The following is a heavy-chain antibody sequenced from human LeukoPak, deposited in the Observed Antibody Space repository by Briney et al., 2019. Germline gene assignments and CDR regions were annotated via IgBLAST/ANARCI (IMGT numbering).Heavy chain of an antibody. J-gene: IGHJ3*02. CDR3: ARHVSDILTGHAFDI. Sequence: GESLRISCKGYGYSFTSYWISWVRQMPGKGLEWMGRIDPSDSYTNYSPSFQGHVTISADKSISTAYLQWSSLKASDTAMYYCARHVSDILTGHAFDIWGQGTMVTVSS. CDR2: IDPSDSYT. D-gene: IGHD3-9*01. V-gene: IGHV5-10-1*01. CDR1: GYSFTSYW.